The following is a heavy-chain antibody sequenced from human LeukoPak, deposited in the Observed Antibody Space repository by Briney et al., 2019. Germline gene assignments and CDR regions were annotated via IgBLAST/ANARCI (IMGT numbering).Heavy chain of an antibody. Sequence: GGSLRLSCSASGFTFSNYDMHWVRQEKGKGMEWVSSIGTGGHTYYAPSVKGRFTISRENAKNSLYLQMNSLRAGDTAIYYCTRGGLEAPCDVWGQGTMVAVSS. V-gene: IGHV3-13*01. CDR1: GFTFSNYD. CDR3: TRGGLEAPCDV. J-gene: IGHJ3*01. D-gene: IGHD5-24*01. CDR2: IGTGGHT.